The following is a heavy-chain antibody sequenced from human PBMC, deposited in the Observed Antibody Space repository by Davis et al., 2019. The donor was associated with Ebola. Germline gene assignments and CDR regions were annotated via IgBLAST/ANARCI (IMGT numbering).Heavy chain of an antibody. J-gene: IGHJ4*02. Sequence: AASVKVSCKASGYTFTNYYMHWVRQAPGQGLEWMGRINPNSGGTNYAQKFQGRVTVTRDTSTTTVYMDLSSLRAEDTAVYYCAKDSPSASGDYWGQGTLVTVSS. CDR1: GYTFTNYY. D-gene: IGHD6-25*01. CDR2: INPNSGGT. V-gene: IGHV1-2*06. CDR3: AKDSPSASGDY.